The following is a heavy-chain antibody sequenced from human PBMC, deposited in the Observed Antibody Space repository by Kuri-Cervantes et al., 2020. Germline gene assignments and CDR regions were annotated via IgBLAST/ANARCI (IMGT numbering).Heavy chain of an antibody. Sequence: GGSLRLSCAASGFTFSSYSMNWVRQAPGKGLEWVSGINSKSGIIGYADSVKGRFTISRDNARNSLYLQMNTLRIEDMALYYCAKASSSWYVGMDVWGQGTTVIVSS. D-gene: IGHD6-13*01. V-gene: IGHV3-9*03. J-gene: IGHJ6*02. CDR2: INSKSGII. CDR3: AKASSSWYVGMDV. CDR1: GFTFSSYS.